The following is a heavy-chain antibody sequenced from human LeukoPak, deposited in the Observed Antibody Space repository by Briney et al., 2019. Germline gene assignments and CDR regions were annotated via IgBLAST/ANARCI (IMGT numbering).Heavy chain of an antibody. V-gene: IGHV3-23*01. CDR1: GFTFSSYA. J-gene: IGHJ4*02. D-gene: IGHD3-22*01. CDR2: ISGSGDST. Sequence: GVSLRLSCAASGFTFSSYAMSWVRQAPGKGLEWVSTISGSGDSTYYADSVKGRFTISRDNSKNTLYLQMNSLRAEDTAVYYCAKDRRITMIVVVITGFDYWGQGTLVTVSS. CDR3: AKDRRITMIVVVITGFDY.